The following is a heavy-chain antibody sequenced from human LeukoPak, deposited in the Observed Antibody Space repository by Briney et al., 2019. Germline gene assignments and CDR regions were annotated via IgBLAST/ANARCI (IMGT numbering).Heavy chain of an antibody. CDR1: GFTFSSYG. V-gene: IGHV3-30*03. Sequence: PGRSLRLSCAASGFTFSSYGMHWVRQAPGKGLEWVAVISYDGSNKYYADSVKGRFTISRDNSKNTLYLQMNSLRAEDTAVYYCARAVAGPGGDYWGQGTLVTVSS. J-gene: IGHJ4*02. CDR2: ISYDGSNK. D-gene: IGHD6-19*01. CDR3: ARAVAGPGGDY.